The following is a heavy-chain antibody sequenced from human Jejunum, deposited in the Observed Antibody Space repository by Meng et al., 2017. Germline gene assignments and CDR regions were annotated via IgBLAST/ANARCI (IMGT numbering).Heavy chain of an antibody. CDR3: ARDPTSVANKAQYYFDY. D-gene: IGHD5-12*01. Sequence: GESLKISCAASGFTFSSYWMHWVRQAPGKGLEWVAVISYSGGYNKYYADSVRGRFTISRDNSKSTLYLQMDSLRAEDTAVYSCARDPTSVANKAQYYFDYWGQGTLVTVSS. V-gene: IGHV3-30*03. CDR1: GFTFSSYW. CDR2: ISYSGGYNK. J-gene: IGHJ4*02.